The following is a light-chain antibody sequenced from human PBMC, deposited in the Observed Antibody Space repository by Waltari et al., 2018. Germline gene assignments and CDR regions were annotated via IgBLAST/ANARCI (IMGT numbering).Light chain of an antibody. CDR3: QQHGTLPAT. CDR2: RAS. J-gene: IGKJ1*01. Sequence: ELVLTQSPGTASLSPGERVTLSCRASQSVGSSSLAWYQQKPGQAPRLVLYRASRRATDIPDRFSGSGSGTDFSLTISRLEPEDFAVYYCQQHGTLPATFGQGTKVEIK. CDR1: QSVGSSS. V-gene: IGKV3-20*01.